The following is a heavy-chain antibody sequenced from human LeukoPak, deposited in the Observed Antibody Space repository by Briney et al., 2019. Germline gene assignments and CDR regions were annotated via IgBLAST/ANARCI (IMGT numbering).Heavy chain of an antibody. J-gene: IGHJ4*02. V-gene: IGHV3-23*01. CDR2: ISGSGDST. D-gene: IGHD3-3*01. Sequence: GGSLRLSCAASGFTFLNYAMTWVRQAPGKGLEWVSAISGSGDSTFNADSVKGRFTISRDNAKNSLYLQMNSLRAEDTAVYYCARGGFLEWSYYFDYWGQGTLVTVSS. CDR3: ARGGFLEWSYYFDY. CDR1: GFTFLNYA.